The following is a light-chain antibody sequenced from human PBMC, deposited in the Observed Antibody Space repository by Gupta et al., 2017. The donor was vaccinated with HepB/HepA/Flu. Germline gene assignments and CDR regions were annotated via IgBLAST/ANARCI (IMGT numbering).Light chain of an antibody. V-gene: IGKV3-11*01. Sequence: EIVMTQPPATLSLSPGERATLSCRASQSVSSYLAWYQQKPGQAPRLLIYDASNRATGIPARFSGSGCGTDFTLTISSLEPEDFAVDYCQRRSYGTPTVTFGPGTKVDMK. CDR3: QRRSYGTPTVT. CDR2: DAS. CDR1: QSVSSY. J-gene: IGKJ3*01.